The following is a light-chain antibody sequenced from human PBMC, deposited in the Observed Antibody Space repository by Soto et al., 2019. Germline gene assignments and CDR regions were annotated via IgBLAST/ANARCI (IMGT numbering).Light chain of an antibody. CDR2: DNN. V-gene: IGLV1-44*01. J-gene: IGLJ2*01. CDR1: NSNIGSNT. Sequence: QSVLTQPPSASGTPGQRVTISCSGSNSNIGSNTVNWYQQLPGTAPKLLIYDNNKRPSGVPGRFSDSKSGTSASLAISGLQYEDEEDYYCASWYDSFNGVVFGGGTKLTVL. CDR3: ASWYDSFNGVV.